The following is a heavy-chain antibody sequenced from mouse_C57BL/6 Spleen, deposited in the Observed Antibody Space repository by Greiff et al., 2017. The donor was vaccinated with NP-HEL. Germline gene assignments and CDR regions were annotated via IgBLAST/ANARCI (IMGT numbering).Heavy chain of an antibody. CDR3: TRDDYDYDRPAWFAY. CDR1: GFTFSSYA. CDR2: ISSGGDYI. V-gene: IGHV5-9-1*02. D-gene: IGHD2-4*01. Sequence: EVQVVESGEGLVKPGGSLKLSCAASGFTFSSYAMSWVRQTPEKRLEWVAYISSGGDYIYYADTVKGRFTISRDNARNTLYLQMSSLKSEDTAMYYCTRDDYDYDRPAWFAYWGQGTLVTVSA. J-gene: IGHJ3*01.